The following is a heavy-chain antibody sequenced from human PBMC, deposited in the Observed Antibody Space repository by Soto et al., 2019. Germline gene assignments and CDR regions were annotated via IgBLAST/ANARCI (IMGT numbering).Heavy chain of an antibody. Sequence: GESLKISCTGSGYSFTSYWIGWVRQMPGKGLERMGIIYPGDSDTRYSPSFQGQVTISADKSISTAYLQWSSLKASDTAMYYCARLPPRVPAAMDYGMDVWGQGTTVTVSS. CDR1: GYSFTSYW. J-gene: IGHJ6*01. D-gene: IGHD2-2*01. V-gene: IGHV5-51*01. CDR2: IYPGDSDT. CDR3: ARLPPRVPAAMDYGMDV.